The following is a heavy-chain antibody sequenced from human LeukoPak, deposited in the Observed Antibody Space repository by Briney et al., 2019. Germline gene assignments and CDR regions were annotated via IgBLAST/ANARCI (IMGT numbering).Heavy chain of an antibody. J-gene: IGHJ4*02. Sequence: GGSLRLSCAASGFTFDDYAMHWVRQAPGKGLEWVSGISWNSGSIGYADSVKGRFTISRDNAKNSLYLQINSLRAEDTALYYCAKDSYYSGYDLSLDYWGQGTLVTVSS. CDR1: GFTFDDYA. CDR2: ISWNSGSI. CDR3: AKDSYYSGYDLSLDY. D-gene: IGHD5-12*01. V-gene: IGHV3-9*01.